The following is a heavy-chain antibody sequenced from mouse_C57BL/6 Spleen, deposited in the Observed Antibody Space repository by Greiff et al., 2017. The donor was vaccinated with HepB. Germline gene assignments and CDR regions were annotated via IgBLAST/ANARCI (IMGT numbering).Heavy chain of an antibody. CDR1: GFTFSSYG. Sequence: DVQLVESGGDLVKPGGSLKLSCAASGFTFSSYGMSWVRQTPDKRLEWVATISSGGSYTYYPDSVKGRFTISRDNAKNTLYLQMSSLKSEDTAMYYCARENSYFDYWGQGTTLTVSS. CDR2: ISSGGSYT. CDR3: ARENSYFDY. V-gene: IGHV5-6*01. J-gene: IGHJ2*01.